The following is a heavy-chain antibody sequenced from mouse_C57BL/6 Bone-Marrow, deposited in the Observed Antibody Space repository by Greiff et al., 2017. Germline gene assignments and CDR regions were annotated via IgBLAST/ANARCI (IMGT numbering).Heavy chain of an antibody. J-gene: IGHJ4*01. CDR3: ARSCVYDDYTMDY. V-gene: IGHV1-64*01. CDR2: MHPNGGSP. CDR1: GYTFTNYW. Sequence: QVQLQQPGAELVKPGASVKLSCKASGYTFTNYWMHWVKQRPGQGLEWIGMMHPNGGSPDYNEKFKSEATLSVDKSSRTAYRELSSLTSEDSAVYYCARSCVYDDYTMDYGGQGTSGTVSS. D-gene: IGHD2-12*01.